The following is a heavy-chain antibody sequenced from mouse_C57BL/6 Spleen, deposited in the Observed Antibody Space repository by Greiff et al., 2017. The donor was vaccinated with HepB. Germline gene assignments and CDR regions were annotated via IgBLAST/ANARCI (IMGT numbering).Heavy chain of an antibody. CDR1: GYAFSSSW. Sequence: QVQLKQSGPELVKPGASVKISCKASGYAFSSSWMNWVKQRPGKGLEWIGRIYPGDGDTNYNGKFKGKATLTADKSSSTAYMQLSSLTSEDSAVYFCARGDYDRGGYAMDYWGQGTSVTVSS. CDR3: ARGDYDRGGYAMDY. J-gene: IGHJ4*01. V-gene: IGHV1-82*01. D-gene: IGHD2-4*01. CDR2: IYPGDGDT.